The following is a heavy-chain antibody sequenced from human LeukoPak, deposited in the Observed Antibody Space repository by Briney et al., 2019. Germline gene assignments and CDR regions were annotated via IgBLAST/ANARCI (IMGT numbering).Heavy chain of an antibody. Sequence: SETLSLTCTVSGGSISSYYWSWIRQPPGKGLEWIGYIYYSGSTNYSPSLKSRVTISVDTSKNQFSLKLSSVTAADTAVYYCARGFFYGSGRPKAAYFDYWGQGTLVIVSS. CDR1: GGSISSYY. J-gene: IGHJ4*02. V-gene: IGHV4-59*01. D-gene: IGHD3-10*01. CDR3: ARGFFYGSGRPKAAYFDY. CDR2: IYYSGST.